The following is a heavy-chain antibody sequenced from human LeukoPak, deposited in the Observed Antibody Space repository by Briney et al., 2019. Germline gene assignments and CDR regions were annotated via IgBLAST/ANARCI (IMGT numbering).Heavy chain of an antibody. V-gene: IGHV1-69*13. CDR1: GGTFSKYT. CDR3: ARSQGVGSYGWGAGASYYYYGMDV. D-gene: IGHD5-18*01. Sequence: VASVKVSCKASGGTFSKYTISWVRQRPGQGLEWMGGITPLFSTANYAQKFQGRVTITADESASTAYMELSSLRSEDTAVYYCARSQGVGSYGWGAGASYYYYGMDVWGQGTTVTVSS. J-gene: IGHJ6*02. CDR2: ITPLFSTA.